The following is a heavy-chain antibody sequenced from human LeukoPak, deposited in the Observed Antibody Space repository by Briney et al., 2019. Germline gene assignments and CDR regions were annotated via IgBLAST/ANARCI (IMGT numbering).Heavy chain of an antibody. CDR1: GFTFSSYE. V-gene: IGHV3-48*03. D-gene: IGHD5-18*01. CDR2: ISSSGSTI. CDR3: ASHHSYGASPWLGPSH. J-gene: IGHJ4*02. Sequence: PGGSLRLSCAASGFTFSSYEMNWVRQAPGKGLEWVSYISSSGSTIYYADSVKGRFTISRDNAKNSLYLQMNSLRAEDTAVYYCASHHSYGASPWLGPSHWGQGTLVTVSS.